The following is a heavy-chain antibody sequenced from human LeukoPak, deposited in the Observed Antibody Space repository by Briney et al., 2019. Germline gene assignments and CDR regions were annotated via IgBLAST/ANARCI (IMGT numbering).Heavy chain of an antibody. CDR3: VKYAAGGNFDY. CDR1: GVTFSTYA. Sequence: GGSLRLSRSASGVTFSTYAFHWVRQAPGKGLEYVSAISGNGGDTYYADSVKGRFIVSRDNSKNTLYLQMTSLRVEDTAVYYCVKYAAGGNFDYWGQGTLVTVSS. V-gene: IGHV3-64D*09. J-gene: IGHJ4*02. CDR2: ISGNGGDT. D-gene: IGHD1-1*01.